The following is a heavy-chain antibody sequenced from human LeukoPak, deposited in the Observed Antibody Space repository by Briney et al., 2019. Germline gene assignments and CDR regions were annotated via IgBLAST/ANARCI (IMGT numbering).Heavy chain of an antibody. D-gene: IGHD2-15*01. CDR2: LNPNSGNT. CDR1: GYTFTSYD. CDR3: ARWWSGVRTFDDAFDI. J-gene: IGHJ3*02. Sequence: GASVKVSCKASGYTFTSYDINWVRQATGQGLAWMGWLNPNSGNTGYAQKFQGRVTMTRNTSISTAYMELSSLRSEDTAVYYCARWWSGVRTFDDAFDIWGQGTMVTVSS. V-gene: IGHV1-8*01.